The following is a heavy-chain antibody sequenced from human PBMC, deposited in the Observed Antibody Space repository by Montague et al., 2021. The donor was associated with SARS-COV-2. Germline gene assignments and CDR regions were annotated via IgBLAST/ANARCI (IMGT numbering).Heavy chain of an antibody. CDR3: ARGLENYGSGSHHFDP. V-gene: IGHV4-34*01. J-gene: IGHJ5*02. Sequence: SETLSLTCGVSGDSFSDYYWTLIRRPPGKGLEWLGEIDHTGRSNYNPSLKSRVTLSLDTSKNHFSLKLTSVTAADTAVYFCARGLENYGSGSHHFDPWGQGTLVTVSS. CDR2: IDHTGRS. D-gene: IGHD3-10*01. CDR1: GDSFSDYY.